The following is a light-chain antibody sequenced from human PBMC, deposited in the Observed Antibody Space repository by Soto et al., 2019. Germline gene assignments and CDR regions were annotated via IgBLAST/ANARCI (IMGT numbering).Light chain of an antibody. J-gene: IGKJ1*01. V-gene: IGKV3-15*01. CDR1: QSVSSN. Sequence: EIVMTQSPATLSVSPGERATLSCRASQSVSSNLAWYQQKPDQAPRLLLYGASTRATGIAARFRGSGSGTDFTLIISSLQAEDFAVYYCQQYNEWWTFGQGTKVEIK. CDR3: QQYNEWWT. CDR2: GAS.